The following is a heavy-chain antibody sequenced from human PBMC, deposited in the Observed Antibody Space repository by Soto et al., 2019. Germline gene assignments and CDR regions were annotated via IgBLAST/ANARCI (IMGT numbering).Heavy chain of an antibody. Sequence: EVQLLESGGGLVQPGGSLRLSCAASGFTFSSYAMSWVRQAPGKGLEWVSAISGSGGSTYYADSVKGRFTISRDNSKNQLYLESNSLRAEDTVVYYCAKEWRYSRGWYAFDYRGQGTLVTVSS. D-gene: IGHD6-19*01. CDR2: ISGSGGST. V-gene: IGHV3-23*01. CDR3: AKEWRYSRGWYAFDY. CDR1: GFTFSSYA. J-gene: IGHJ4*02.